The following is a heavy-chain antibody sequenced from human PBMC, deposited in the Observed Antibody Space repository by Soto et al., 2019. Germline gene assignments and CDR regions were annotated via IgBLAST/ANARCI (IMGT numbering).Heavy chain of an antibody. CDR1: GGSISSSSYY. CDR3: ARAPVCSYCTNGVCHSSACLAFDI. D-gene: IGHD2-8*01. Sequence: QLQLQESGPGLVKPSETLSLTCTVSGGSISSSSYYWGWIRQPPGKGLEWIGSIYTSGSTNYNPSLKSRVTMSVDTSKNQFSLKLSSVTAADTAVYYCARAPVCSYCTNGVCHSSACLAFDIWGQGTMVTVSS. J-gene: IGHJ3*02. CDR2: IYTSGST. V-gene: IGHV4-39*07.